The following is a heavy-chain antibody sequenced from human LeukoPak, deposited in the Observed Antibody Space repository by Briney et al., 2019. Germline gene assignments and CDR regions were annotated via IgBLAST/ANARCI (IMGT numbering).Heavy chain of an antibody. Sequence: ASVKLSCKASGYTFTGYYMHWVRQAPGQGLEWMGWINPNSGGTNYAQKFQGRVTMTRDTSISTAYMELSRLRSDDTAVYYCARVYDSSGYYARFGYWGQGTLVTVFS. CDR1: GYTFTGYY. D-gene: IGHD3-22*01. V-gene: IGHV1-2*02. CDR2: INPNSGGT. J-gene: IGHJ4*02. CDR3: ARVYDSSGYYARFGY.